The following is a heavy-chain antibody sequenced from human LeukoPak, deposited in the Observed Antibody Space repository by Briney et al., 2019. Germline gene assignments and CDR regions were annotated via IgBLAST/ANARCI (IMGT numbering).Heavy chain of an antibody. CDR3: ARDFGTTGWHTFDY. CDR1: GDSVSSKNGA. CDR2: TYHRSKWYN. J-gene: IGHJ4*02. Sequence: SQTLSLTCVVSGDSVSSKNGAWNWIRQSPSKGLEWLGRTYHRSKWYNDYAESMKGRMTISQDTSKNQYSLHLNSVTPDDTAVYYCARDFGTTGWHTFDYWGQGTLVTVSS. D-gene: IGHD6-19*01. V-gene: IGHV6-1*01.